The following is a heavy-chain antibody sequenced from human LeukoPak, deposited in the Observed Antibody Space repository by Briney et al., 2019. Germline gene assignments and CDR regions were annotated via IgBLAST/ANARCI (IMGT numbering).Heavy chain of an antibody. CDR1: GFTFSSYG. V-gene: IGHV3-30*18. J-gene: IGHJ1*01. Sequence: PGGSLRLSCAASGFTFSSYGVHWVRQAPGKGPEWVAVVSYDGSNKYYADSVKGRFTISRDNSKNTLYLQMNSLRAEDTAVYYCAKPSDYDFWSGYYTGTEYFQHWGQGTLVTVSS. D-gene: IGHD3-3*01. CDR3: AKPSDYDFWSGYYTGTEYFQH. CDR2: VSYDGSNK.